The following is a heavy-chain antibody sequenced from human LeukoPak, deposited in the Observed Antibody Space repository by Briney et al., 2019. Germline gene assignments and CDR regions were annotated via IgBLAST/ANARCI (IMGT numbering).Heavy chain of an antibody. CDR1: AFTFSSYW. CDR3: SRGYSGGFDY. D-gene: IGHD2-15*01. Sequence: GGSLRLSCAASAFTFSSYWMHWVRHAPGKGLVWVSGINSDGTSPIYADSVTGRLTISRDNAKKTLYMQMNSLRAEDTAVYYCSRGYSGGFDYWGQGTLVTVSS. CDR2: INSDGTSP. J-gene: IGHJ4*02. V-gene: IGHV3-74*01.